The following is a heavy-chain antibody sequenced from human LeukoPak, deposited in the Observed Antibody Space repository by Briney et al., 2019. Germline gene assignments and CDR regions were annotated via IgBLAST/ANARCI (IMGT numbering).Heavy chain of an antibody. J-gene: IGHJ3*02. Sequence: GGSLRLSCAASGFTFSSYAMSWVRQAPGKGLEWVSTISGSGGSTYYADSVKGRFTISRDNAKNSLYLQMNSLRVEDTAVYYCARDRGTYYYDSTSHYDAFDIWGQGTLVTVSS. D-gene: IGHD3-22*01. V-gene: IGHV3-23*01. CDR3: ARDRGTYYYDSTSHYDAFDI. CDR1: GFTFSSYA. CDR2: ISGSGGST.